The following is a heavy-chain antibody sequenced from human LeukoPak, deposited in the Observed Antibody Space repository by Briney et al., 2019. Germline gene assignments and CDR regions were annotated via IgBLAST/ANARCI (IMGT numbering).Heavy chain of an antibody. Sequence: GGSLRLSCAASGFTLSSYSMNWVRQAPGKGLEWVSSISSSSSYIYYADSVKGRFTISRDNAKNSLYLQMNSLRAEDTAVYYCARKGIAVAGTGFDYWGQGTLVTVSS. CDR2: ISSSSSYI. CDR3: ARKGIAVAGTGFDY. J-gene: IGHJ4*02. CDR1: GFTLSSYS. D-gene: IGHD6-19*01. V-gene: IGHV3-21*01.